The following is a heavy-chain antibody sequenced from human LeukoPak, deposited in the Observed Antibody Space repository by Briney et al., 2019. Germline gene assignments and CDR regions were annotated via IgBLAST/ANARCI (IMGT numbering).Heavy chain of an antibody. CDR1: EFTISSNY. CDR2: NSTGGSA. Sequence: GGSLRLSCAASEFTISSNYMNWVRQATGKGLECVSVNSTGGSAYYANSVKGRFTISRDYSKNTLYLQMNSLRAEDTAVYYCARVSGYSGYDTLDYWGQGTLVTVSS. J-gene: IGHJ4*02. V-gene: IGHV3-66*01. CDR3: ARVSGYSGYDTLDY. D-gene: IGHD5-12*01.